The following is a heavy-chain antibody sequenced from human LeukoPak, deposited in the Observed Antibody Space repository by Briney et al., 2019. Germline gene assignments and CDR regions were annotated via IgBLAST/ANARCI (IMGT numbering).Heavy chain of an antibody. Sequence: SETLSLTCTVSGGSISSYYWSWIRQPPGKGLEWIGYIYYSGSTNYNPSLKSRVTISVDTSKNQFPLKLSSVTAADTAVYYCARATYCSSTSCYNGYFQHWGQGTLVTVSS. D-gene: IGHD2-2*02. V-gene: IGHV4-59*01. CDR2: IYYSGST. J-gene: IGHJ1*01. CDR1: GGSISSYY. CDR3: ARATYCSSTSCYNGYFQH.